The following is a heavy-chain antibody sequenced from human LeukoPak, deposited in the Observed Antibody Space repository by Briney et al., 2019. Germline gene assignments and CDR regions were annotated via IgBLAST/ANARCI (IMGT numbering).Heavy chain of an antibody. D-gene: IGHD3-22*01. Sequence: SETLSLTCSVSGGFISDDESYWTWVRQHPEKGLEWIGCIHYSGTIYYNPSLKSRVTISVDTSKNQFSLKLTSVTAADTAVYYCARLYYYDSSGYHIWNYYYYGMDVWGQGTTVTASS. V-gene: IGHV4-31*03. CDR2: IHYSGTI. CDR3: ARLYYYDSSGYHIWNYYYYGMDV. J-gene: IGHJ6*02. CDR1: GGFISDDESY.